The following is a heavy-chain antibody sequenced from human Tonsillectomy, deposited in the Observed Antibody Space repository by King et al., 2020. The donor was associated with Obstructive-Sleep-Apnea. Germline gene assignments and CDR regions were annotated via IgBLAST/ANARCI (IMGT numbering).Heavy chain of an antibody. J-gene: IGHJ6*04. V-gene: IGHV3-11*06. D-gene: IGHD6-13*01. Sequence: VQLVESGGGLVKPGGSLRLSCAASGFTFSEYYMTWIRQAPGKGLEWVSYISSSSSYTNYADAVKGRFTISRDNAKNSLYLQMNSLRAEDTAVYYCARSAQLVRYYYYGMDVWGEGTTVTVSS. CDR3: ARSAQLVRYYYYGMDV. CDR1: GFTFSEYY. CDR2: ISSSSSYT.